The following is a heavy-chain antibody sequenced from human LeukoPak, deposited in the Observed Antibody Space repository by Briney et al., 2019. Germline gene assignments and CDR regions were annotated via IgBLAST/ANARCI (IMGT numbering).Heavy chain of an antibody. CDR3: ARDISTNRNWFDP. D-gene: IGHD2-8*01. CDR1: GYTFTGYY. Sequence: GASVKVSCKASGYTFTGYYMHWVRQAPGQGLEWMGWINPNSGGTNDAQKFQGRVTMTRDTSISTAYMEVSRLRSDDTAVYYCARDISTNRNWFDPWGQGTLVTVSS. CDR2: INPNSGGT. V-gene: IGHV1-2*02. J-gene: IGHJ5*02.